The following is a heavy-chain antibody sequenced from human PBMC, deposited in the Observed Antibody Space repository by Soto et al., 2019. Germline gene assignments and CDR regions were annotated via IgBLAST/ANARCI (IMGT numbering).Heavy chain of an antibody. J-gene: IGHJ4*02. Sequence: PGGSLRLSCAASGFTFSSYAMSWGRQAPGKGLGWVSGISGSGGSTYYADSVKGRFTISRDNSKNTLYLQMNSLRAEDTAVYYCAKSMQLWLNDGYYFDYWGQGTLVTVSS. D-gene: IGHD5-18*01. V-gene: IGHV3-23*01. CDR3: AKSMQLWLNDGYYFDY. CDR1: GFTFSSYA. CDR2: ISGSGGST.